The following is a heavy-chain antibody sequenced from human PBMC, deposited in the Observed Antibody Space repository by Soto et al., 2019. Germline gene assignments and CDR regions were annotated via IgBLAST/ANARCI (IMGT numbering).Heavy chain of an antibody. J-gene: IGHJ4*02. CDR2: ISGSDDST. V-gene: IGHV3-23*01. Sequence: EVQLLESGGGLVQLGESLRLSCAASGFTFSSYAMSWVRQAPGKGLEWVSVISGSDDSTYYADSVKVRFTISRDNSKNTLYLQMNSLRAEDTAVYYCAKRSSSFTFDYWGQGTLVTVSS. CDR3: AKRSSSFTFDY. D-gene: IGHD6-6*01. CDR1: GFTFSSYA.